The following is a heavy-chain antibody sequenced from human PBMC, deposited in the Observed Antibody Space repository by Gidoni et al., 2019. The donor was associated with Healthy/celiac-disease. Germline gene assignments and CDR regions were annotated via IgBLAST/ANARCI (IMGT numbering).Heavy chain of an antibody. CDR1: GFTFGDYA. V-gene: IGHV3-49*05. CDR2: IRSKAYGGTT. CDR3: TRGRVGAKSYYYYGMDV. Sequence: EVQLVESGGGLVKPGRSLRLSCTASGFTFGDYAMSWFRQAPGKGLEWVGFIRSKAYGGTTEYAASVKGRFTISRDDSKSIAYLQMNSLKTEDTAVYYCTRGRVGAKSYYYYGMDVWGQGTTVTVSS. J-gene: IGHJ6*02. D-gene: IGHD1-26*01.